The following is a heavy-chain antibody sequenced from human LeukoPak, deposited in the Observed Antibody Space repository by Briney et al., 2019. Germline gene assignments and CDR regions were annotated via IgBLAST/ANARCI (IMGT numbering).Heavy chain of an antibody. J-gene: IGHJ1*01. CDR1: VFASSRYA. Sequence: GGSPRLSCAVSVFASSRYAINSGGESAGQGRGGWSLMGTDDDRTQYADSVKGRFTISRDNSKPTLFLPMNSLRAEDTALYYCAKDIDSPGLYDHADWGQGTLVTVSS. V-gene: IGHV3-23*01. CDR3: AKDIDSPGLYDHAD. D-gene: IGHD6-19*01. CDR2: MGTDDDRT.